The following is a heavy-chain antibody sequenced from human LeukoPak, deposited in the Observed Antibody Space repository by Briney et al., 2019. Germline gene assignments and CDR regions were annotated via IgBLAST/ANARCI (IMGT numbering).Heavy chain of an antibody. CDR3: AKDQEYSSSVHDY. V-gene: IGHV3-23*01. CDR1: GFTFSSYA. CDR2: ISGSGGST. D-gene: IGHD6-6*01. Sequence: GGSLRLSCAASGFTFSSYAMSWVRQAPGKGLEWVSAISGSGGSTYYADSVKGRFSISRDNSKNTLYLQMNSLRAEDTAVYYCAKDQEYSSSVHDYWGQGTLVTVSS. J-gene: IGHJ4*02.